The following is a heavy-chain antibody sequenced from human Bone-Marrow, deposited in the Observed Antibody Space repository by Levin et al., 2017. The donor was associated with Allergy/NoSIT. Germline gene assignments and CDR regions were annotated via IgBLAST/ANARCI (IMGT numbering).Heavy chain of an antibody. J-gene: IGHJ6*02. CDR2: IYYSGST. Sequence: SETLSLTCTVSGGSFTSGGYYWTWIRQLPGKGLEWIGYIYYSGSTYYNPSLKTRVSMSVDTSKNQFSLKLSSVTAADTAVYYCARDRGYCSGGTCFSAHHYYGIDVWGQGTTVTVSS. CDR3: ARDRGYCSGGTCFSAHHYYGIDV. D-gene: IGHD2-15*01. V-gene: IGHV4-31*03. CDR1: GGSFTSGGYY.